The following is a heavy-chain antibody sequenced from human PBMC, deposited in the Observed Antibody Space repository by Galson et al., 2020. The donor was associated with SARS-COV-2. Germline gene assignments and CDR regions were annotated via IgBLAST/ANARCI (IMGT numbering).Heavy chain of an antibody. V-gene: IGHV3-9*01. CDR3: AKDRALAGWNYFDY. CDR1: GFTFDDYA. Sequence: SLRLSCAASGFTFDDYAMHWVRQAPGKGLEWVSGISWNSGSIGYADSVKGRFTISRDNAKNSLYLQMNSLRAEDTALYYCAKDRALAGWNYFDYWGQGTLVTVSS. D-gene: IGHD6-19*01. J-gene: IGHJ4*02. CDR2: ISWNSGSI.